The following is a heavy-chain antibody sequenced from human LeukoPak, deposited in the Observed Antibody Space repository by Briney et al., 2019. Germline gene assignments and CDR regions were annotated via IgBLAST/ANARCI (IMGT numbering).Heavy chain of an antibody. V-gene: IGHV3-30*02. CDR2: IRFDGSKD. CDR1: GFTFRRFA. CDR3: ARDHLGRYCSGGSCYSY. D-gene: IGHD2-15*01. J-gene: IGHJ4*02. Sequence: GGSLRLSCAASGFTFRRFAMDWVRQAPGKGLEWVAFIRFDGSKDYYADSVKGRFTISRDNAKNSLYLQMNSLRAEDTAVYYCARDHLGRYCSGGSCYSYWGQGTLVTVSS.